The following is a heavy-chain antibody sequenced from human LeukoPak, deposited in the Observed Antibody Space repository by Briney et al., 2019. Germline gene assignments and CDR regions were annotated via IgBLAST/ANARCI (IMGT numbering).Heavy chain of an antibody. J-gene: IGHJ4*02. CDR3: ARHPFSAPFDY. V-gene: IGHV4-59*08. Sequence: SETLSLTCTVSGGSMINYYWSWIRLTPGKGLEWIAYAYHTGHTHYNPSLKSRATISLDTSKSQVSLKVNSVTAADTAVYYCARHPFSAPFDYWGQGTLVTVSS. D-gene: IGHD6-19*01. CDR1: GGSMINYY. CDR2: AYHTGHT.